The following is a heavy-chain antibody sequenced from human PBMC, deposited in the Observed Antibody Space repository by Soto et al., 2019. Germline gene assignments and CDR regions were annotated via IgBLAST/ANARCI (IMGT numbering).Heavy chain of an antibody. CDR3: VRQGFGPVHGLGDD. CDR2: TDNNGDI. D-gene: IGHD3-10*01. CDR1: SDSSSSYK. V-gene: IGHV4-59*08. Sequence: QVQLQESGPGQVKPSETLSLTCTVSSDSSSSYKWSWIRQTPGKGLEWIGNTDNNGDISHNPSLRSRNTITLSVVTSTKQVSLRMSSVTAVDAAVYYCVRQGFGPVHGLGDDLGQGTKVTVSS. J-gene: IGHJ6*02.